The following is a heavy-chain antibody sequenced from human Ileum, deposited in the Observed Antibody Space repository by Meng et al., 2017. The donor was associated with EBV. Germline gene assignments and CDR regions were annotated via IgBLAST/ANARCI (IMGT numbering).Heavy chain of an antibody. CDR1: GYSISTTNW. J-gene: IGHJ4*02. Sequence: QGQLQEPGPGLVKPSATLSLTCAVSGYSISTTNWWGWIRQPPGKGLEWIGHIYYSGTTYNNPSLKSRVTMSIDPSKNQFSLKLSSVTAVDTAVYYCARNSESGSYIDYWGLGTLVTVSS. CDR3: ARNSESGSYIDY. V-gene: IGHV4-28*01. CDR2: IYYSGTT. D-gene: IGHD1-26*01.